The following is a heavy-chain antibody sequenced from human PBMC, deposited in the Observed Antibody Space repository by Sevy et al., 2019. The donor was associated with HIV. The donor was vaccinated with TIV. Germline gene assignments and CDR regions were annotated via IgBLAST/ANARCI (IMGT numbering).Heavy chain of an antibody. J-gene: IGHJ3*02. CDR2: INHSGST. D-gene: IGHD3-3*01. V-gene: IGHV4-34*01. CDR1: GGSFSGYY. CDR3: ARGEAQSAYYDFWSGYSSAAFDI. Sequence: SETLSPTCAVYGGSFSGYYWSWIRQPPGKGLEWIGEINHSGSTNYNPSLKSRVTISVDTSKNQFSLKLSSVTAADTAVYYCARGEAQSAYYDFWSGYSSAAFDIWGQGTMVTVSS.